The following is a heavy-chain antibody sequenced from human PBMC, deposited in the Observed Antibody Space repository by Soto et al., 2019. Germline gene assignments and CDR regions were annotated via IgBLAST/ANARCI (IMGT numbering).Heavy chain of an antibody. CDR1: GFTFISYA. J-gene: IGHJ5*01. CDR3: ARGVVVPAAPRFDP. Sequence: GGSLRLSCAASGFTFISYAMHWVRQAPGKGLEWVAVISYDGSNKYYADSVKGRFTISRDNSKNTLYLQMNSLRAEDTAVYYCARGVVVPAAPRFDPWGQGTLVTVSS. D-gene: IGHD2-2*01. CDR2: ISYDGSNK. V-gene: IGHV3-30-3*01.